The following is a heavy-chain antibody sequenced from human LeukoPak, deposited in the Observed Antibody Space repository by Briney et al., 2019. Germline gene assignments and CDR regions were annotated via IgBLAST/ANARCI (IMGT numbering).Heavy chain of an antibody. Sequence: SVTVSCKASGGTFSSYAISWVRQAPGQGLEWMGGIIPIFGTANYAQKFQGRVTITADESTSTAYMELSSLRSEDTAVYYCARTGWGYSDLYYFDYWGQGTLVTVSS. CDR2: IIPIFGTA. CDR1: GGTFSSYA. V-gene: IGHV1-69*13. J-gene: IGHJ4*02. D-gene: IGHD6-19*01. CDR3: ARTGWGYSDLYYFDY.